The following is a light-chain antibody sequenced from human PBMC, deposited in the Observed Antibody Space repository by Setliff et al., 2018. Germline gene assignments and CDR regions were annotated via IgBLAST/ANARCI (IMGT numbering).Light chain of an antibody. Sequence: QPALTQPASVSGSPGQSITISCTGTRSNVGSFNLVSWYQQHPGKAPKLLISQVTKRPSGVSSRFSGSKSGNTASLTISGLQAEDEADYFCCSYSTRTSLDVFGTGTKVTVL. V-gene: IGLV2-14*02. CDR3: CSYSTRTSLDV. CDR1: RSNVGSFNL. J-gene: IGLJ1*01. CDR2: QVT.